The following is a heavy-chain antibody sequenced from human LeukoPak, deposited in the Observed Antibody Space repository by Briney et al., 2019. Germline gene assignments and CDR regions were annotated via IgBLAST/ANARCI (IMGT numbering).Heavy chain of an antibody. D-gene: IGHD3-10*01. CDR1: GFTFSSYA. V-gene: IGHV3-23*01. Sequence: GGSLRLSCAASGFTFSSYAMSWVRQAPGKGLDWVSAISGSGGSTYYADSVKGRFTISRDNSKNTLYLQMNSLRAEDTAVYYCAKGVRGVIIPFGAFDIWGQGTMVTVSP. J-gene: IGHJ3*02. CDR2: ISGSGGST. CDR3: AKGVRGVIIPFGAFDI.